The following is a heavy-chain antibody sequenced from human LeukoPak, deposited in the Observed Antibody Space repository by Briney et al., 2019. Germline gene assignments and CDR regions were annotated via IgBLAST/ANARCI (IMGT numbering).Heavy chain of an antibody. V-gene: IGHV3-30*18. CDR2: ISYDGSNK. J-gene: IGHJ4*02. Sequence: GGSLRLSCAASGFIFSSYGMHWVRQAPGKGLEWVAVISYDGSNKHYADSVKGRFTISRDNSKNTLYLQMNSLRAEDTAVYYCAKGLSKDPVPTIDDYWGQGTLVIVSS. CDR1: GFIFSSYG. CDR3: AKGLSKDPVPTIDDY. D-gene: IGHD5-24*01.